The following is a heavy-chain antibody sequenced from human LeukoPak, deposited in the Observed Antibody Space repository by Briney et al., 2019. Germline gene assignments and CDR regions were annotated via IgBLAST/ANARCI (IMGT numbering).Heavy chain of an antibody. CDR2: INHSGST. CDR3: ASFIVGARHAFAI. J-gene: IGHJ3*02. V-gene: IGHV4-34*01. Sequence: PSETLSLTCAVYGGSFSGYYWSWVRQPPGKGLEWIGEINHSGSTNYNPSLKSRVTISVDTSKNHFSLKLSSVTAADTAVYYCASFIVGARHAFAIWGQGTMVTVSS. CDR1: GGSFSGYY. D-gene: IGHD1-26*01.